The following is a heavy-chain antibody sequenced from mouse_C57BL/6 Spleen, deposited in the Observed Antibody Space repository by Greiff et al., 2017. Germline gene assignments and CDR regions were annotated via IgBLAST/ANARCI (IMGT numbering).Heavy chain of an antibody. V-gene: IGHV1-64*01. CDR3: ARNYGNYVEFAY. CDR1: GYTFTSYW. D-gene: IGHD2-1*01. J-gene: IGHJ3*01. CDR2: IHPNSGST. Sequence: QVQLQQSGAELVKPGASVKLSCKASGYTFTSYWMHWVKQRPGQGLEWIGMIHPNSGSTNYNEKFKSKATLTVDKSSSTAYRQLSSLTSEDSAVYYCARNYGNYVEFAYWGQGTLVTVSA.